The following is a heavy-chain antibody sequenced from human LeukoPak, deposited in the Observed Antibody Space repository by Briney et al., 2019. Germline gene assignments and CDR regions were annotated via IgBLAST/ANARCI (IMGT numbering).Heavy chain of an antibody. D-gene: IGHD5-12*01. CDR2: IIPILGIA. J-gene: IGHJ5*02. CDR1: GGTFSSYA. CDR3: ARDIVATENWFDP. V-gene: IGHV1-69*04. Sequence: SVKVSCKASGGTFSSYAISWVRQAPGQGLEWMGRIIPILGIANYAQKFQGRVTITADKSTSTAYMELSSLRSEDTAVYYCARDIVATENWFDPWGQETLVTVSS.